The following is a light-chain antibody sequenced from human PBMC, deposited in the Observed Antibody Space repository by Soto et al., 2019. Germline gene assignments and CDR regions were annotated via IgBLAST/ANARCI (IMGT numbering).Light chain of an antibody. CDR3: QQYGSSWWA. J-gene: IGKJ1*01. Sequence: EVELTQSPATLSLSPGQRATLSCRASHSVDTSNVAWYQQRPGQAPRVLIYGASNRAAGIPDRFSGSGSGTDLTLTISSLEPEDSAVYHCQQYGSSWWAFGHGTKVEI. CDR2: GAS. CDR1: HSVDTSN. V-gene: IGKV3-20*01.